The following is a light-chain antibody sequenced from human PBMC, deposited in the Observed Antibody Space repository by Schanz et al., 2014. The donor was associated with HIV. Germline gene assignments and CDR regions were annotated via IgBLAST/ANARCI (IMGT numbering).Light chain of an antibody. CDR1: QNVISNY. V-gene: IGKV3-20*01. CDR3: QQYGSSPL. J-gene: IGKJ5*01. CDR2: GAS. Sequence: EIVLTQSPGTLSLSPGERVTLSCRASQNVISNYLAWYRQKPGQAPSLVMYGASSRATGIPDRFSGSGSGTDFTLTISRLEPEDFAVYYCQQYGSSPLFGQGTRLEIK.